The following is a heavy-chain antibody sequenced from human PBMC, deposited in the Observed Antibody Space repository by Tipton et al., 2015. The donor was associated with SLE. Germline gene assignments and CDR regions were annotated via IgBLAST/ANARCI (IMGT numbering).Heavy chain of an antibody. J-gene: IGHJ6*02. CDR2: ISSSSSYI. Sequence: SLRLSCAASGFTFSSYAMHWVRQAPGKGLEWVSSISSSSSYIHYADSVKGRFTISRDNAKNSLYLQMNSLRAEDTAVYYCARDTYYYDSSGYYSYYYYYGMDVCGQVTTVTVSS. CDR3: ARDTYYYDSSGYYSYYYYYGMDV. V-gene: IGHV3-21*03. CDR1: GFTFSSYA. D-gene: IGHD3-22*01.